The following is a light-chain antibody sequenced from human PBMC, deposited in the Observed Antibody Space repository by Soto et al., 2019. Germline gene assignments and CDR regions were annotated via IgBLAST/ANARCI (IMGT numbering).Light chain of an antibody. Sequence: TITYQASQGISNYLAWYQQKKGKAPDXLIYSASTFHRGVPANFSGRGYRQAFSTTIPILQSEDLAVHYFQKLSGYPLTVGAGTKVDIK. CDR3: QKLSGYPLT. CDR1: QGISNY. V-gene: IGKV1-9*01. CDR2: SAS. J-gene: IGKJ4*02.